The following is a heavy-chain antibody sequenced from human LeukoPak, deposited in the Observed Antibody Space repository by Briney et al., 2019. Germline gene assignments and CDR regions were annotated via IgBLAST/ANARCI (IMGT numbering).Heavy chain of an antibody. J-gene: IGHJ4*02. CDR1: GFTFSDYS. Sequence: GGSLRLSCAASGFTFSDYSMNWVRQAPGKGLEWISYIDGSTFSIYYADSVRGRFTISRDNAKNSLYLQMNSLRDEDTAIYYCARWLHQLDYWGQGTLVTVS. D-gene: IGHD5-24*01. CDR2: IDGSTFSI. V-gene: IGHV3-48*02. CDR3: ARWLHQLDY.